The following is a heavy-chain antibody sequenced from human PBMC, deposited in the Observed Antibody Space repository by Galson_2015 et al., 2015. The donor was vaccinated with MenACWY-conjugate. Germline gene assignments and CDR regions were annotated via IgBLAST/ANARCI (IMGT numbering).Heavy chain of an antibody. V-gene: IGHV3-23*01. J-gene: IGHJ5*02. Sequence: SLRLSCAASGFTFTNYAMNWVRQAPGKGLEWVSSIGGSGTTYYADSVKGRFTISRDNSKNTLYLHMNSLTAEDTAVYYCARESGDSSGHPSSWGQGTLVTVSS. CDR3: ARESGDSSGHPSS. CDR2: IGGSGTT. CDR1: GFTFTNYA. D-gene: IGHD3-22*01.